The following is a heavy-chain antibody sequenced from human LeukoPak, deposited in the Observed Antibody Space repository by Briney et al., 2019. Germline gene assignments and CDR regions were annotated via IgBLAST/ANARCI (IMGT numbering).Heavy chain of an antibody. Sequence: PSETLSLTCTLSGASISSHYWGWIRQPPGKGLEWIGYIYYSGSTNYNPSLKSRVTISVDTSKNQFSLKLSSVTAADTAVYYCARGRRTVTTMDAFDIWGQGTMVTVSS. D-gene: IGHD4-17*01. V-gene: IGHV4-59*11. CDR3: ARGRRTVTTMDAFDI. CDR2: IYYSGST. CDR1: GASISSHY. J-gene: IGHJ3*02.